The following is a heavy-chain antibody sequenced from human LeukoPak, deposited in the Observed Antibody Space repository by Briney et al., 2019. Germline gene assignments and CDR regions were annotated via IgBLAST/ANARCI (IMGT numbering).Heavy chain of an antibody. CDR2: INAGNGNT. CDR1: GYTFTSYA. D-gene: IGHD3-22*01. J-gene: IGHJ4*02. Sequence: GASVKVSCKASGYTFTSYAMHWVRQAPGQRLEWMGWINAGNGNTKYSQKFQGRVTITRDTSASTAYMELSSLRSEDTAVYYCARLYYYDSSGYYRYFDCWGQGTLVTVSS. CDR3: ARLYYYDSSGYYRYFDC. V-gene: IGHV1-3*01.